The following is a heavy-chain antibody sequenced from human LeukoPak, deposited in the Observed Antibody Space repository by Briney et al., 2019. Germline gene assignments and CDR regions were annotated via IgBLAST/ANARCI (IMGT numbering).Heavy chain of an antibody. CDR3: ARDSVLRGLGAFDI. Sequence: GGSLRLSCAASGFTFSSYGMHWVRQAPGKGLEWVAVISYDGSNKYYADSVKGRFTISRDNSKNTLYLQMNSLRAEDTAVYYCARDSVLRGLGAFDIWGQGTMVTVSS. CDR2: ISYDGSNK. J-gene: IGHJ3*02. D-gene: IGHD3-10*01. V-gene: IGHV3-30*03. CDR1: GFTFSSYG.